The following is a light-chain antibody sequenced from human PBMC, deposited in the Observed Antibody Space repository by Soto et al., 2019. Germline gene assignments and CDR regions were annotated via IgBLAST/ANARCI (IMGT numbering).Light chain of an antibody. CDR3: QVWDSSTNQRV. Sequence: SYELTQPPSVSVAPGQTARITCGGNKIGSKSVHWYQQRPGRAPVLVLYDDTDRPSGIPERFSGSNSVHTATLTISRVEAGDEADYYCQVWDSSTNQRVFGGGTKLTVL. CDR1: KIGSKS. V-gene: IGLV3-21*02. CDR2: DDT. J-gene: IGLJ3*02.